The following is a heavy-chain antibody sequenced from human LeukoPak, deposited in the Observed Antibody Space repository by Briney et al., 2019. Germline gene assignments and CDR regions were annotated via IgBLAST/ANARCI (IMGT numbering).Heavy chain of an antibody. CDR3: ARDGGRYGGNPGGDDAFDI. Sequence: GASVKVSCKASGYAFTSYDINWMRQATGQGLEWMGWMNPNSGNTGYAQKFQGRVTITTDESTSTAYMELSSLRSEDTAVYYCARDGGRYGGNPGGDDAFDIWGPGTMVTVSS. V-gene: IGHV1-8*01. CDR1: GYAFTSYD. CDR2: MNPNSGNT. D-gene: IGHD4-23*01. J-gene: IGHJ3*02.